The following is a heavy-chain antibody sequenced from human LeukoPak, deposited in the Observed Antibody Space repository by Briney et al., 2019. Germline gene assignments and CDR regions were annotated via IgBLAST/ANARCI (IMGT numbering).Heavy chain of an antibody. Sequence: PGGSLRLSCAVSGFTFSSYAMAWVRQAPGKGLEWVSAISDRGANTFYADSVRGRFTVSRDNSKNSLYLQMNSLRVEDTAVYYCAKDSGSFDFWGQGTLVTVSS. CDR3: AKDSGSFDF. CDR2: ISDRGANT. CDR1: GFTFSSYA. V-gene: IGHV3-23*01. J-gene: IGHJ4*02. D-gene: IGHD1-26*01.